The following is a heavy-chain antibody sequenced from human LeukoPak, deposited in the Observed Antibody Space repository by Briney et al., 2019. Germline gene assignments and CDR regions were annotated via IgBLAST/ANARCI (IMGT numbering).Heavy chain of an antibody. CDR3: AKGLSGYCSGGSCYPN. J-gene: IGHJ4*02. CDR1: GFTFSSYA. D-gene: IGHD2-15*01. CDR2: ISASGGGT. Sequence: GGSLRLSCAASGFTFSSYAMSWVRQAPGKGLEWVSAISASGGGTYYADSVKGRFTISRDNSKNTLYLQMNSLRAEDTAVYYCAKGLSGYCSGGSCYPNWGQGTLVTVSS. V-gene: IGHV3-23*01.